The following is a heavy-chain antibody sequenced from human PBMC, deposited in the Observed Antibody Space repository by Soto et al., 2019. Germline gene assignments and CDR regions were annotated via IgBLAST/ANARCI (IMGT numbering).Heavy chain of an antibody. Sequence: QVQLQESGPGLVKPSDTLSLTCAVSGYSISSSNWWGWLRQPPGKGLEWVGYIYYSGTTYYTPSLKSRVTRSVDTSTNQSSRKRTSVTAVDTAVYYCARREIQGPIDYWGQGTLVTVSS. D-gene: IGHD1-26*01. J-gene: IGHJ4*02. CDR2: IYYSGTT. CDR1: GYSISSSNW. CDR3: ARREIQGPIDY. V-gene: IGHV4-28*01.